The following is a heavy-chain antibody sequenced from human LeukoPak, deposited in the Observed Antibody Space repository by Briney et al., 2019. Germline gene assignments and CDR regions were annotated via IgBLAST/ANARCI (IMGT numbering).Heavy chain of an antibody. CDR3: ARAPDYYDSSVGAFDI. D-gene: IGHD3-22*01. CDR2: IYYSGST. CDR1: GGSISSYY. J-gene: IGHJ3*02. V-gene: IGHV4-59*01. Sequence: SSETLSLTCTVSGGSISSYYWSWIRQPPGKGLEWIGYIYYSGSTNYNPSLKSRVTISVDTSKNQFSLKLSSVTAADTAVYYCARAPDYYDSSVGAFDIWGQGTMVTVSS.